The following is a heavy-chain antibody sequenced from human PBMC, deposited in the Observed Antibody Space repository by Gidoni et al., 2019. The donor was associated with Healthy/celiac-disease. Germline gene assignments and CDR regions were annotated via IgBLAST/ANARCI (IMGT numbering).Heavy chain of an antibody. CDR3: AHSGSTRPSWYFDL. D-gene: IGHD1-26*01. V-gene: IGHV1-69*01. CDR2: IIPIFGTA. CDR1: GGPFSSYA. Sequence: QVQLVQSGAEVKKPGSSVTVSCKASGGPFSSYAISWVRQAPGQGLEWMGGIIPIFGTANYAQKFQGRVTITADESTSTAYMELSSLRSEDTAVYYCAHSGSTRPSWYFDLWGRGTLVTVSS. J-gene: IGHJ2*01.